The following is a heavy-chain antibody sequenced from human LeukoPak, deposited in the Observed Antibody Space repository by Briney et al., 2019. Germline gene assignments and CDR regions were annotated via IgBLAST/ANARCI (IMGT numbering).Heavy chain of an antibody. Sequence: SETLSLTCTVSGGSISSSSYYWGWIRQPPGKGLEWIGSIYHSGSTYYNPSLKSRVTISVDTSKNQFSLKLSSVTAADTAVYYCAREVLGYDFWSGYPRGGRYFDYWGQGTLVTVSS. CDR3: AREVLGYDFWSGYPRGGRYFDY. CDR1: GGSISSSSYY. J-gene: IGHJ4*02. CDR2: IYHSGST. V-gene: IGHV4-39*07. D-gene: IGHD3-3*01.